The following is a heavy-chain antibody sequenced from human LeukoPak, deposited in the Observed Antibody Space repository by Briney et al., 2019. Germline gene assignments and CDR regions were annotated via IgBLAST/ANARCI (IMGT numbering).Heavy chain of an antibody. D-gene: IGHD3-3*01. Sequence: GGSLRLSCAASGFTFNSYWMTWVRQAPGKGLEWVANLNPDRSHKFYADSVKGRFTISRDNAENSVFLQMNSLRAEDTAFYYCARDAYDDSSESWGQGTLVTVSS. J-gene: IGHJ5*02. CDR2: LNPDRSHK. CDR1: GFTFNSYW. V-gene: IGHV3-7*01. CDR3: ARDAYDDSSES.